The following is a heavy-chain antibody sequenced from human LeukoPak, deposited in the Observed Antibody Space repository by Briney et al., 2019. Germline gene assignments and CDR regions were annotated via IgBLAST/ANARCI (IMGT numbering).Heavy chain of an antibody. CDR2: IYPGDSGT. J-gene: IGHJ4*02. CDR3: VRAQAVAGISALYFDY. D-gene: IGHD6-19*01. CDR1: GYSFTTYW. Sequence: GESLKISCKGSGYSFTTYWIGWVRQLPGKGLEWMAIIYPGDSGTRYSPSFEGQVTISADKSISTAYLQWSSLKASDTAMYFCVRAQAVAGISALYFDYWGQGTLVTVSS. V-gene: IGHV5-51*01.